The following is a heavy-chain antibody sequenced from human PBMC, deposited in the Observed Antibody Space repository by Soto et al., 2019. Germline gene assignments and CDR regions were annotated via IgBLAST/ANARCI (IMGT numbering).Heavy chain of an antibody. CDR2: IIPIFGTA. D-gene: IGHD2-15*01. J-gene: IGHJ5*02. CDR3: ARDLPRDCSGGSCYFNWFDP. V-gene: IGHV1-69*01. CDR1: GGTFSSYA. Sequence: QVQLVQSGAEVKKPGSSVKVSCKASGGTFSSYAISWVRQAPGQGLEWMGGIIPIFGTANYAQKFQGRVTITADESTSTAYMELSSLRSEDTAVYYCARDLPRDCSGGSCYFNWFDPWGQGTLVTVSS.